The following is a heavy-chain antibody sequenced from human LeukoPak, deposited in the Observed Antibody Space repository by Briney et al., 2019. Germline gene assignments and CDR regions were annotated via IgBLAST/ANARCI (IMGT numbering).Heavy chain of an antibody. CDR3: AKGYCRGGSCYNFDY. J-gene: IGHJ4*02. CDR2: ISGSGGST. D-gene: IGHD2-15*01. Sequence: GGSLRLSCAAAGLTFSSYAMSLLRRAPCKGLASVSAISGSGGSTYYADSVKGRFTISSDNSKNTLYLQMNSLRAEDTAVYYCAKGYCRGGSCYNFDYWGQGTLVTVSS. CDR1: GLTFSSYA. V-gene: IGHV3-23*01.